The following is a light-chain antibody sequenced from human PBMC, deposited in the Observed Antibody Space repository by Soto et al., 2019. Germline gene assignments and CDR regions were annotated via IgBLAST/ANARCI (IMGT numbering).Light chain of an antibody. CDR3: QQYDSLPYT. CDR2: DAS. J-gene: IGKJ2*01. Sequence: DIQMTQSPSSLSASVGDRVTITCQASQDISNYLNWYQQKPGKAPKLLIYDASDLETGVPSKFSGSGSGTDFTFTITSLQPEDIETYYCQQYDSLPYTFGQGTKVEIK. V-gene: IGKV1-33*01. CDR1: QDISNY.